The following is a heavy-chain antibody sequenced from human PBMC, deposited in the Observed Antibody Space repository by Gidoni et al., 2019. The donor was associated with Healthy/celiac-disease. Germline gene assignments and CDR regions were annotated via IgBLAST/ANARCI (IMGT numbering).Heavy chain of an antibody. Sequence: QVQLVQSGAEVKKPGSSVKVSCKASGGTFSSYTISWVRQAPGQGLEWMGRIIPILGIANYAQKFQGRVTTTADKSTSTAYMELSSLRSEDTAVYYCARGSAAAGNAFDIWGQGTMVTVSS. J-gene: IGHJ3*02. CDR1: GGTFSSYT. CDR3: ARGSAAAGNAFDI. V-gene: IGHV1-69*02. CDR2: IIPILGIA. D-gene: IGHD6-13*01.